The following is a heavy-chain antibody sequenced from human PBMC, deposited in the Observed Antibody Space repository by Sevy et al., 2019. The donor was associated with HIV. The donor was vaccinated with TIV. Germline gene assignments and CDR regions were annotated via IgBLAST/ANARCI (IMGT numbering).Heavy chain of an antibody. V-gene: IGHV1-24*01. J-gene: IGHJ5*02. D-gene: IGHD2-15*01. CDR3: TAVGLRYFSGSSSYQGDWFDP. CDR1: GYTLTKLS. CDR2: FDPQYGET. Sequence: ASVKVSCKVSGYTLTKLSIHWVRQAPGKGLEWMGDFDPQYGETIYAQKFQGRLTMTEDTSPDTAFMELSSLTPEDTAVDYCTAVGLRYFSGSSSYQGDWFDPWGQGTLVTVSS.